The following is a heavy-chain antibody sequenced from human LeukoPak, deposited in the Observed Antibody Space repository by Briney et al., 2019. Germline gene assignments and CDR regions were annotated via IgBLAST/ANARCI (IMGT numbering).Heavy chain of an antibody. Sequence: GGSLRLSCVASGFTFSNHAINWVRQAPGKGLEWVSSISANGINTYYADSVKGRFTISRDNSKNTLYLQMNSLRAEDAAVYYCARRITAASTYYFDYWGQGTLVPVSS. CDR1: GFTFSNHA. D-gene: IGHD6-25*01. J-gene: IGHJ4*02. CDR3: ARRITAASTYYFDY. CDR2: ISANGINT. V-gene: IGHV3-23*01.